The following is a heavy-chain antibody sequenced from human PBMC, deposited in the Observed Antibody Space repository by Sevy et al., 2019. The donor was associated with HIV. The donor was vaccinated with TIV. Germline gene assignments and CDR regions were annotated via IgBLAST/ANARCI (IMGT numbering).Heavy chain of an antibody. CDR2: VYYDGNNK. CDR3: AIDLWTANYMNNYY. D-gene: IGHD4-4*01. Sequence: GGCLRLSCAASGFTFSTYPMHCVRQAPGRGLEWVAYVYYDGNNKYYADSVKGRFTISRDNSQNTLYLQMNSRRSEDTAVYYCAIDLWTANYMNNYYWGQGTLVTVSS. CDR1: GFTFSTYP. J-gene: IGHJ4*02. V-gene: IGHV3-30*02.